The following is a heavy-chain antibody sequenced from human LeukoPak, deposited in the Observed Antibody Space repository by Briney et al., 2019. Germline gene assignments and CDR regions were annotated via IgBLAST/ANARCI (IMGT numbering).Heavy chain of an antibody. J-gene: IGHJ6*03. CDR2: ISSSGSAI. Sequence: PGGSLRLSCAASGFTLSDYYMSWIRQAPGKGLEWVSYISSSGSAIYYADSVKGRFTISRDNAKNSLYLQMNSLRAEDTAVYYCARDQYCSSTSCYKTHYYYYYMDVWGKGTTVTVSS. D-gene: IGHD2-2*01. CDR1: GFTLSDYY. CDR3: ARDQYCSSTSCYKTHYYYYYMDV. V-gene: IGHV3-11*04.